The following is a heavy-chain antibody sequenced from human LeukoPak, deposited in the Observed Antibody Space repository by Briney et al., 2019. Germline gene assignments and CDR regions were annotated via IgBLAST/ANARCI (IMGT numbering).Heavy chain of an antibody. V-gene: IGHV3-7*04. Sequence: GGSLRLSCEASGFIFSNHWMSWVRQAPGKGLEWVANINEDGSEKNYVDSVKGRYTISRDIAKKSVYLQMNSLRAEDTAMYYCARGVGWFDPWGQGTLVTVSS. J-gene: IGHJ5*02. CDR2: INEDGSEK. D-gene: IGHD2-2*01. CDR1: GFIFSNHW. CDR3: ARGVGWFDP.